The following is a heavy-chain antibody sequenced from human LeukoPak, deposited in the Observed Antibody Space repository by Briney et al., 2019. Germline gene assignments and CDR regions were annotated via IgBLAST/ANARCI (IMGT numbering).Heavy chain of an antibody. V-gene: IGHV4-59*08. CDR2: IYYSGST. D-gene: IGHD3-22*01. CDR3: ARHKGYYYDSSGYYYFDY. CDR1: GGSISSYY. J-gene: IGHJ4*02. Sequence: ETLSLTCTVSGGSISSYYWSWIRQPPGKGLEWIGYIYYSGSTNYNPSLKSRVTISVDTSKNQFSLKLSSVTAADTAVYYCARHKGYYYDSSGYYYFDYWGQGTLVTVSS.